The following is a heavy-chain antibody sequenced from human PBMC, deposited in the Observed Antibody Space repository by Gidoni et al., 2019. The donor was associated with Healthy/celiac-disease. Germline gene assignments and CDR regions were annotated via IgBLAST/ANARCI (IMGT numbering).Heavy chain of an antibody. Sequence: EVQLVESGGGLVQPGRSLRLSCAASGFTFDDYAMHWVRQAPGKGLEWVSGISWNSGSIGYADSVKGRFTISRDNAKNSLYLQMNSLRAEDTALYYCAKGGSGSSTSPFDYWGQGTLVTVSS. V-gene: IGHV3-9*01. CDR2: ISWNSGSI. J-gene: IGHJ4*02. D-gene: IGHD6-6*01. CDR3: AKGGSGSSTSPFDY. CDR1: GFTFDDYA.